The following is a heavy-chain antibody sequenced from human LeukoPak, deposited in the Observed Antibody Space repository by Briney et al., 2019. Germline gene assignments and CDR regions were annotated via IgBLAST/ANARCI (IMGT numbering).Heavy chain of an antibody. CDR1: GYTFTSYA. CDR3: ARESDCSGGNCYVGPVDY. J-gene: IGHJ4*02. D-gene: IGHD2-15*01. Sequence: ASVKVSCKASGYTFTSYAINWVRQAPGQGPEWMGWINTNTGNPTYAQGFTGRFVFSLDTSVSTAYLQISSLKAEDTAVYYCARESDCSGGNCYVGPVDYWGQGTLVTVSS. V-gene: IGHV7-4-1*02. CDR2: INTNTGNP.